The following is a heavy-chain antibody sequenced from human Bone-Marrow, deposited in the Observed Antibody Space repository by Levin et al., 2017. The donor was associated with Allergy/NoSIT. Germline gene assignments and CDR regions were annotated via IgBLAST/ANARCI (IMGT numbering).Heavy chain of an antibody. V-gene: IGHV3-23*01. Sequence: GGSLRLSCAASGFTFSSYAMSWVRQAPGKGLEWVSAISGSGGSTYYADSVKGRFTISRDNSKNTLYLQMNSLRAEDTAVYYCAMCCGAGAGTSCYPGHFDYWGQGTLVTVSS. D-gene: IGHD2-2*01. J-gene: IGHJ4*02. CDR2: ISGSGGST. CDR1: GFTFSSYA. CDR3: AMCCGAGAGTSCYPGHFDY.